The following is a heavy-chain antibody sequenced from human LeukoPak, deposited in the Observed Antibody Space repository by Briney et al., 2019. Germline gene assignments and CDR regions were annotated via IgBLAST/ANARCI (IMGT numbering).Heavy chain of an antibody. V-gene: IGHV2-5*08. CDR2: IYWDDDK. CDR3: AHRRVSSSYHGNTYDY. Sequence: TLSLTCTVSGGSISSYYWSWIRQPPGKALEWLAVIYWDDDKRDSPSLKNRLTITKDTSKNQVVLTMTNMDPVDTATYYCAHRRVSSSYHGNTYDYWGQGTLVTVSS. CDR1: GGSISSYYW. D-gene: IGHD6-13*01. J-gene: IGHJ4*02.